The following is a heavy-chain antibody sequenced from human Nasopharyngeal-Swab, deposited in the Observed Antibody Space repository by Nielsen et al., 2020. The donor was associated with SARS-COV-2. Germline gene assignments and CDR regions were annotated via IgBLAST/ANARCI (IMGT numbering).Heavy chain of an antibody. CDR2: IYYSGST. V-gene: IGHV4-59*08. CDR3: ARRVTIVGSFDY. J-gene: IGHJ4*02. CDR1: GGSISSYY. Sequence: SETLSLTCTVSGGSISSYYWTWIRQSPGKGLEWIGYIYYSGSTDYNPSLKGRVTISVNTSKNQFSLKLTSVTAADTAVYYCARRVTIVGSFDYWGQGTLVTVSS. D-gene: IGHD1-26*01.